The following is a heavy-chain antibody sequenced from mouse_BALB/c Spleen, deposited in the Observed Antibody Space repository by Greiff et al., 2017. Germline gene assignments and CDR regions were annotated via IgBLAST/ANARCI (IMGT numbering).Heavy chain of an antibody. J-gene: IGHJ4*01. CDR3: ARGSNYPYYYAMDY. CDR1: GYSITSDYA. V-gene: IGHV3-2*02. D-gene: IGHD2-1*01. Sequence: EVQLVESGPGLVKPSQSLSLTCTVTGYSITSDYAWNWIRQFPGNKLEWMGYISYSGSTSYNPSLKSRISITRDTSKNQFFLQLNSVTTEDTATYYCARGSNYPYYYAMDYWGQGTSVTVAA. CDR2: ISYSGST.